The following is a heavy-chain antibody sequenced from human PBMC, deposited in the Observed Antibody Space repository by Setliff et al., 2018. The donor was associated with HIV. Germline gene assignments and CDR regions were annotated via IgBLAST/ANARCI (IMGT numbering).Heavy chain of an antibody. V-gene: IGHV4-34*01. Sequence: SETLSLTCAVYGGSFSGYYWSWIRQPPGKGLEWIGEINHSGSTNYNPSLKSRVTISVDTSKNQFSLKLSSVTAADKAVYYCERGGMDTAMADGAFDIWGQGTMVTVSS. CDR1: GGSFSGYY. CDR3: ERGGMDTAMADGAFDI. D-gene: IGHD5-18*01. J-gene: IGHJ3*02. CDR2: INHSGST.